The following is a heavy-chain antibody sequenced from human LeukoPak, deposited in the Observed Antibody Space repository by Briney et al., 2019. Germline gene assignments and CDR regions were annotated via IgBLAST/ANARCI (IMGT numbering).Heavy chain of an antibody. D-gene: IGHD6-13*01. J-gene: IGHJ4*02. V-gene: IGHV3-23*01. CDR1: GFTFSSNY. CDR3: AKVTAAGTVFDY. Sequence: GGSLRLSCAASGFTFSSNYMSWVRQAPGKGLEWVSAISGSGGSTYYADSVKGRFTISRDNSKNTLYLQMNSLRAEDTAVYYCAKVTAAGTVFDYGGQGTLVTVS. CDR2: ISGSGGST.